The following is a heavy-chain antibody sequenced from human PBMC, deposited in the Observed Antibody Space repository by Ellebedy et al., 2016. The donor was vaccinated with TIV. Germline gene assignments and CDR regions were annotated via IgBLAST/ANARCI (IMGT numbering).Heavy chain of an antibody. CDR1: GGSVNSSAFY. J-gene: IGHJ5*02. V-gene: IGHV4-61*08. Sequence: SETLSLTXSVSGGSVNSSAFYWSWLRQPPGKEPEWIGYIHNSGSTNSNPSLKSRVTISADMSKNQFSLKMTSVTAADTAVYYCARGTGYSYAKWFHPWGQGTLVTVSS. D-gene: IGHD3-16*01. CDR2: IHNSGST. CDR3: ARGTGYSYAKWFHP.